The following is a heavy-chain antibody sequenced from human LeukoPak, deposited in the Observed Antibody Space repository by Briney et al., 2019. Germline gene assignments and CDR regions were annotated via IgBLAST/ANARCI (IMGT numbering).Heavy chain of an antibody. D-gene: IGHD2-2*01. CDR1: GFTFSIYG. Sequence: PGGSLRLSCAASGFTFSIYGMSWVRQAPGKGLEWVSVISGSVSTTYYADSVKGRFTISRDNSKNTLYLQMNSLRAEDTAVYYCAKDYSDIVVVPAALDYWGQGTLVTVSS. CDR3: AKDYSDIVVVPAALDY. J-gene: IGHJ4*02. CDR2: ISGSVSTT. V-gene: IGHV3-23*01.